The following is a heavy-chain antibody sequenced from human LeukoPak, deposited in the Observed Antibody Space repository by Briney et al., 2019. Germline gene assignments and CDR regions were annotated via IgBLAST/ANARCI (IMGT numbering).Heavy chain of an antibody. D-gene: IGHD3-22*01. J-gene: IGHJ4*02. CDR1: GGTFSSYA. Sequence: EASVKVSCKASGGTFSSYAISWVRQAPGQGLEWMGGIIPIFGTANYAQKFQGRVTITADKSTSTAYMELSSLRSEDTAVYYCARALYYYDSSGYYPFDYWGQGTLVTVSS. CDR3: ARALYYYDSSGYYPFDY. CDR2: IIPIFGTA. V-gene: IGHV1-69*06.